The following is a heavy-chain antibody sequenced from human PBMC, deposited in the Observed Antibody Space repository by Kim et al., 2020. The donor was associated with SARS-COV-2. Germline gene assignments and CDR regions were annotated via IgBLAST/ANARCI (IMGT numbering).Heavy chain of an antibody. D-gene: IGHD3-10*01. J-gene: IGHJ4*02. CDR3: ATKGRSRPFDY. Sequence: IYAQKFQGRVTMTEDTSTDTAYMELSSLRSEDTAVYYCATKGRSRPFDYWGQGTLVTVSS. V-gene: IGHV1-24*01.